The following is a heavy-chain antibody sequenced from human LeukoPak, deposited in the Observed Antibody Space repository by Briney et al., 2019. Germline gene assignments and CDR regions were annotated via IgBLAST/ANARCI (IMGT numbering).Heavy chain of an antibody. CDR2: ISGSGGST. V-gene: IGHV3-23*01. CDR3: ARGQRDCTNGVCYTDAFDI. CDR1: GFTFSSYA. J-gene: IGHJ3*02. Sequence: GGSLRLSCAASGFTFSSYAMSWGRQAPGKGLEWCSAISGSGGSTYYADSVKGRFTISRDNSKNTLYLQINSLGAEDTAVYYCARGQRDCTNGVCYTDAFDIWGQGTMVTVSS. D-gene: IGHD2-8*01.